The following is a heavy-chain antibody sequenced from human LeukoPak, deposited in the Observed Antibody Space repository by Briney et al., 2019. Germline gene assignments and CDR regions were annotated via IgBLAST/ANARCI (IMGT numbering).Heavy chain of an antibody. D-gene: IGHD1-7*01. V-gene: IGHV3-74*03. CDR2: ILADGTTT. Sequence: GGSLRLSCAASGFIFSDYEMYWARQAPGKGLVWVSRILADGTTTMYADSVKGRFTISRDNAKNTLYLQMNSLRAEDTAAYYCARGNYDFDYWGQGTLVIVSS. CDR1: GFIFSDYE. J-gene: IGHJ4*02. CDR3: ARGNYDFDY.